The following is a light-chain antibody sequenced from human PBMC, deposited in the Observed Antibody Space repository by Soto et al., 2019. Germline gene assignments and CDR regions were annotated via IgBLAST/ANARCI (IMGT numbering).Light chain of an antibody. CDR3: QQYNSYVWT. CDR1: QRISSW. Sequence: DIQMTQSPSTLSASVGDTVTITCRASQRISSWLAWYQQKPGKAPKLLIYDASSLESGVPSRFSGSGSGTEFTLTISSLQPDDFATYYCQQYNSYVWTFGQGTKVDIK. V-gene: IGKV1-5*01. J-gene: IGKJ1*01. CDR2: DAS.